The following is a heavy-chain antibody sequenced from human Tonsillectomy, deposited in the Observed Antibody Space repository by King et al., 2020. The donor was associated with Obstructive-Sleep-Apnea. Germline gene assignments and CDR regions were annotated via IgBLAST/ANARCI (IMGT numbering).Heavy chain of an antibody. CDR2: ISSSSSYI. Sequence: QLVQSGGGLVKPGGSLRLSCAASGFTFSSYSMNWVRQAPGKGLEWVSSISSSSSYIYYADSVKGRFTISRDNAKNSLYLQMNSLRAEDTAVYYCARDSGGYSGYVTTHHVDYWGQGTLVTVSS. CDR1: GFTFSSYS. CDR3: ARDSGGYSGYVTTHHVDY. V-gene: IGHV3-21*01. D-gene: IGHD5-12*01. J-gene: IGHJ4*02.